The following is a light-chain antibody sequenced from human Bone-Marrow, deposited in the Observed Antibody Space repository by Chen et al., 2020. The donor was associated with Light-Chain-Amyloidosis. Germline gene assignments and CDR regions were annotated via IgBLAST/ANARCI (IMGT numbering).Light chain of an antibody. J-gene: IGLJ2*01. CDR2: RDT. V-gene: IGLV3-25*03. CDR3: QSADSSGTYEVI. CDR1: DLPKKY. Sequence: SYELTQPPSVSVSPGQTARITCSGDDLPKKYAYWYQQKPGQAPVLVIQRDTERPSGISERLSGSSSGTTATLTISGVQAEDEADYHCQSADSSGTYEVIFGGGTKLTVL.